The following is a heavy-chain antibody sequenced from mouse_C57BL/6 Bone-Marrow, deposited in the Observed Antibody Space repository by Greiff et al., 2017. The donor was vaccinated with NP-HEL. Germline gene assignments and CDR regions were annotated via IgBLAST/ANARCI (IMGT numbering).Heavy chain of an antibody. J-gene: IGHJ2*01. CDR1: GYTFTSYW. D-gene: IGHD1-1*01. V-gene: IGHV1-55*01. Sequence: QVQLQQPGAELVKPGASVKMSCKASGYTFTSYWITWVKQRPGQGLEWIGDIYPGSGSTNYNEKFKSKATLTVDTSSSTAYMQLSSLASEDSAVYYCARAFTTVVADYWGQGTTLTVSS. CDR2: IYPGSGST. CDR3: ARAFTTVVADY.